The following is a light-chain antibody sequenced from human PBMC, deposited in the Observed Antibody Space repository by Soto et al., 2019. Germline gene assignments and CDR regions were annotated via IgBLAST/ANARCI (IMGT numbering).Light chain of an antibody. J-gene: IGKJ2*01. CDR1: QSVSSY. CDR2: DAS. CDR3: RQYSSFQHT. Sequence: EIVLTQSPATLSLSPGERATLSCRASQSVSSYLAWYQQKPGQAPRLLIYDASNRATGIPARFSGSGSGTDFTFTISRLYPEDFVVYYCRQYSSFQHTVGQGTKLEVK. V-gene: IGKV3-11*01.